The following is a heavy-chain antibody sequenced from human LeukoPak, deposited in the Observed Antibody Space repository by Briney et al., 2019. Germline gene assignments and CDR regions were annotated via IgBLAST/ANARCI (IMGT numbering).Heavy chain of an antibody. CDR3: ARLSAAVHLGAFDL. CDR1: GVSISPYY. Sequence: SETLSLTCAVSGVSISPYYGAWIRQPPGKGLEWIGYIHTSGSNNQYPSLKSRVTISVDKSKNHFSLRLTSVTAADTAVYYCARLSAAVHLGAFDLWGRGTMVTVSS. CDR2: IHTSGSN. V-gene: IGHV4-4*09. J-gene: IGHJ3*01. D-gene: IGHD3-3*01.